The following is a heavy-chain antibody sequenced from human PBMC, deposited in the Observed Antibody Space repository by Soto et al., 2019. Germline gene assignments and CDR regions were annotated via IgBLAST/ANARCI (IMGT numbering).Heavy chain of an antibody. CDR3: AKDLSYNWNPAAPGGLDY. V-gene: IGHV3-74*01. CDR2: INSDASHT. J-gene: IGHJ4*02. Sequence: GVSLRLSCSASGFTFSTYWMHWIRQVPGKGLEWVSRINSDASHTYYADSVKGRFTISGDNIKITLYLQMNNLRAEDTGVYYCAKDLSYNWNPAAPGGLDYWGQGILVTVSS. D-gene: IGHD1-20*01. CDR1: GFTFSTYW.